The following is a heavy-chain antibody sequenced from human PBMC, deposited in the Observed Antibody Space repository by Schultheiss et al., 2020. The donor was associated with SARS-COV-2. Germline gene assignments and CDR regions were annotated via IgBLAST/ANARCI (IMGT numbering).Heavy chain of an antibody. CDR2: ISSSGSTI. CDR1: GFTFSSYE. Sequence: GGSLRLSCAASGFTFSSYEMNWVRQAPGKGLEWVSYISSSGSTIYYADSVKGRFTISRDNSKNTLYLQMNSLRAEDTAVYYCAKAPWDFWSGYHDYWGQGTLVTVSS. V-gene: IGHV3-48*03. J-gene: IGHJ4*02. CDR3: AKAPWDFWSGYHDY. D-gene: IGHD3-3*01.